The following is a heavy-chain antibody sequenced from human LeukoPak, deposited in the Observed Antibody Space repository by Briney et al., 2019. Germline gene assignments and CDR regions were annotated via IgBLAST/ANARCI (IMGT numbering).Heavy chain of an antibody. J-gene: IGHJ4*02. Sequence: GESLKISCKGSGYSFTSYWIGWVRQMPGNSLEWMGIIYPDDSDTRYSPSFQGQVTISADKSITTAYLQWSSLQASDTARYYCARQADYNVLTGYHKGHLDYWGQGTLVTVSS. V-gene: IGHV5-51*01. CDR3: ARQADYNVLTGYHKGHLDY. CDR1: GYSFTSYW. D-gene: IGHD3-9*01. CDR2: IYPDDSDT.